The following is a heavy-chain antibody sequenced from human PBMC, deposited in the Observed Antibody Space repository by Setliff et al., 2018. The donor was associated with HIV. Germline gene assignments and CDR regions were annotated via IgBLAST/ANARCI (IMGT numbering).Heavy chain of an antibody. J-gene: IGHJ6*03. CDR1: GYTFTSYG. Sequence: ASVKVSCKASGYTFTSYGISWVRQAPGQGLEWMGWISAYNGDTNYAQKLQGRVTMTTDTSTSTAYMELRSLRSDDTAVYYCARGGGYYDSSGPVHYYYYYYMDVWGKGTTVTVSS. CDR3: ARGGGYYDSSGPVHYYYYYYMDV. D-gene: IGHD3-22*01. CDR2: ISAYNGDT. V-gene: IGHV1-18*01.